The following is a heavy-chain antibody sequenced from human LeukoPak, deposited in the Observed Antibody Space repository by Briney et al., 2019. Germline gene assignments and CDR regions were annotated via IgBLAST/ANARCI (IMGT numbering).Heavy chain of an antibody. Sequence: SETLSLTCAVYGGSFSGYYWSWIRQPPGKGLEWIGSIYYSGSTYYNPSLKSRVTISVDTSKNQFSLKLSSVTAADTAVYYCARLSSWVDYWGQGTLVTVSS. J-gene: IGHJ4*02. CDR3: ARLSSWVDY. V-gene: IGHV4-34*01. CDR1: GGSFSGYY. D-gene: IGHD6-13*01. CDR2: IYYSGST.